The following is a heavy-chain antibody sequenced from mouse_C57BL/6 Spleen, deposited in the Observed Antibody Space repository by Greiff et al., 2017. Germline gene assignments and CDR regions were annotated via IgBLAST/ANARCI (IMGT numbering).Heavy chain of an antibody. J-gene: IGHJ1*03. CDR3: ARRVVATRGYFDV. CDR1: GYTFTSYW. Sequence: QVQLQQPGAELVKPGASVKLSCKASGYTFTSYWMQWVKQRPGQGLEWIGEIDPSDSYTNYNQKFKGKATLTVDTFSSTAYMQLSSLTSEDSAVYYCARRVVATRGYFDVWGTGTTVTVSS. D-gene: IGHD1-1*01. CDR2: IDPSDSYT. V-gene: IGHV1-50*01.